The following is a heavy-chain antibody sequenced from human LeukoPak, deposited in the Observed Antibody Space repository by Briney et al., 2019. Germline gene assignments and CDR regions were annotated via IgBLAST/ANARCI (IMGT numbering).Heavy chain of an antibody. D-gene: IGHD3-10*01. CDR2: ISGSGVNT. J-gene: IGHJ6*02. CDR1: GFTFNNYA. CDR3: AKDTSFNYGIHAMDV. V-gene: IGHV3-23*01. Sequence: GGSLRLSCAASGFTFNNYAMNWARQAPGKGLEWVLGISGSGVNTYYADSVKGRFTISRDNSKNTLYLQMNSLRGEDTAIYYCAKDTSFNYGIHAMDVWGQGTTVTVSS.